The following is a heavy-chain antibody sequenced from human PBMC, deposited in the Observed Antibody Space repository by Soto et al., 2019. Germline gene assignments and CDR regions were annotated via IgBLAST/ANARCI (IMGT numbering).Heavy chain of an antibody. CDR3: ASSDYYYDRHWFDH. D-gene: IGHD3-22*01. Sequence: SETLSLTCTVSGASLSSGGHYWTWIRQHPGKGLEWIGYVYSTGGTHYNPSLKSRVDISRDTSKNQFSLKLSSVSAADTAVYFWASSDYYYDRHWFDHWGQGTLVTVAS. V-gene: IGHV4-31*03. J-gene: IGHJ5*02. CDR1: GASLSSGGHY. CDR2: VYSTGGT.